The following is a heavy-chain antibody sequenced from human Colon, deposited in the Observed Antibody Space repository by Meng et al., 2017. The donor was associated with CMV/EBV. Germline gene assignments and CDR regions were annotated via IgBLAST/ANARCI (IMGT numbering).Heavy chain of an antibody. CDR2: INPSGGST. CDR3: ARDKVAVAGNGGQNYYYYYGMDV. CDR1: GYTFTSYN. D-gene: IGHD6-19*01. J-gene: IGHJ6*02. V-gene: IGHV1-46*01. Sequence: ASVKVSCKASGYTFTSYNMHWVRQAPGQGLEWMGIINPSGGSTSYAQKFQGRVTMTRDTSTSTVYMELSSLRSEDTAVYYCARDKVAVAGNGGQNYYYYYGMDVWGQGTTVTVSS.